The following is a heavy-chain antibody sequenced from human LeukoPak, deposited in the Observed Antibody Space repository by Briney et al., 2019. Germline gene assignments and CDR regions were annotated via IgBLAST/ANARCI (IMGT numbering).Heavy chain of an antibody. D-gene: IGHD5-12*01. V-gene: IGHV3-30*02. Sequence: GSLRLSCAASGFTFSSYGMHWVRQAPGKGLEWVAFIRYDGSNKYYADSVKGRFTISRDNSKNTLYLQMNSLRAEDTAVYYCAKVGKWLRDFDYWGQGTLVTVSP. J-gene: IGHJ4*02. CDR2: IRYDGSNK. CDR1: GFTFSSYG. CDR3: AKVGKWLRDFDY.